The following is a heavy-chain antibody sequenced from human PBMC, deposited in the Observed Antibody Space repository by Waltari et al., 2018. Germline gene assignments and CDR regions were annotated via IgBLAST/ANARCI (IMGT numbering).Heavy chain of an antibody. D-gene: IGHD6-19*01. V-gene: IGHV1-69*05. J-gene: IGHJ4*02. CDR3: ASGNTGYSSGWFNFDY. CDR2: IVPISATA. Sequence: QVQLVQSGAEVKKPGSSVKVSCKASGGTVSSYDISWVRQAPGQGLEWMGGIVPISATANYTQKCKSRVTIPTDESTSTAYMELSSLRSEDTAVYYCASGNTGYSSGWFNFDYWGQGTLVTVSS. CDR1: GGTVSSYD.